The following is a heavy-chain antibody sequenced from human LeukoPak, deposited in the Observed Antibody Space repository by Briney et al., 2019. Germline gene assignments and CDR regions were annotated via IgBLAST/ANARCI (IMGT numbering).Heavy chain of an antibody. CDR2: INPNSGGT. Sequence: PEASVKVSCKASGYTFTGYYMHWVRQAPGQGLEWMGWINPNSGGTNYAQKFQGRVTMTRDTSISTAYMELRSLRSDDTAVYYCARDTVAGTSDAFDIWGQGTMVTVSS. CDR1: GYTFTGYY. V-gene: IGHV1-2*02. D-gene: IGHD6-19*01. CDR3: ARDTVAGTSDAFDI. J-gene: IGHJ3*02.